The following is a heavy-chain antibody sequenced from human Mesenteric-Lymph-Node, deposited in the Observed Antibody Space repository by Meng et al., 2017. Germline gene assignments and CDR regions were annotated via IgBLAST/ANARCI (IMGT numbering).Heavy chain of an antibody. V-gene: IGHV3-33*01. J-gene: IGHJ4*02. D-gene: IGHD6-13*01. CDR1: GFTFSSYG. CDR2: IWYDGSNK. CDR3: ARSIMTAAGPFDY. Sequence: GESLKISCAASGFTFSSYGMHWVRQAPGKGLEWVAVIWYDGSNKYYADSVKGRFTISRDNSKNSLFLQMNSLRAEDTALYYCARSIMTAAGPFDYWGQGTLVTVSS.